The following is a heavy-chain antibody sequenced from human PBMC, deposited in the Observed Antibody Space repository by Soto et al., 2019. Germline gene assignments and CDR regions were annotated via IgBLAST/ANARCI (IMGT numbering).Heavy chain of an antibody. CDR2: IIPVLNIA. V-gene: IGHV1-69*02. J-gene: IGHJ4*02. CDR1: GGTFTNYT. CDR3: AKASTASAPFVF. Sequence: QVQLVQSGAEMKRPESSVKVSCETSGGTFTNYTFSWVRQAPGQGLEWMGWIIPVLNIAKYAQKFQGRINITAYKATSTAYLELSSLRSEDTAIYFCAKASTASAPFVFWGQGTLVTVSS. D-gene: IGHD2-21*02.